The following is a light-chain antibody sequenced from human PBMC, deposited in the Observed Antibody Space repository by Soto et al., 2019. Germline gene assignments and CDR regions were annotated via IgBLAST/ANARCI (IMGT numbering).Light chain of an antibody. CDR3: QHYNSY. J-gene: IGKJ4*01. CDR2: KAS. Sequence: DIQMTQSPSILSASVGDRVTITCRATQNLSVWLAWYQQKPGEAPKLQIYKASTLQSGVPSRFSGSGSGTEFTLTISSLQPDDFATYYCQHYNSYFGGGTKVDI. CDR1: QNLSVW. V-gene: IGKV1-5*03.